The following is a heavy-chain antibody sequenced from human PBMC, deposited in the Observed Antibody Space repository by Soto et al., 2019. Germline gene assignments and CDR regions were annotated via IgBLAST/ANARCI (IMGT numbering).Heavy chain of an antibody. J-gene: IGHJ5*02. V-gene: IGHV4-59*08. CDR1: GGSISSYY. Sequence: SETLSLSCTVSGGSISSYYWSWIRQPPGKGLEWIGYIYYSGSTNYNPSLKSRVTISVDTSKNQFSLKLSSVTAADTAVYYCARLLYGSGSWFDPWGQGTLVTVSS. D-gene: IGHD3-10*01. CDR3: ARLLYGSGSWFDP. CDR2: IYYSGST.